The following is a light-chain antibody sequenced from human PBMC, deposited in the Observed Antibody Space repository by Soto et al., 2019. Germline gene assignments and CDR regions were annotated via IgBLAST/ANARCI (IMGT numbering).Light chain of an antibody. Sequence: SYELTQPPSVSVAPGQTARITCGGNNIGSKRVHWYQQKPGQAPVLVVYDDSDRHSGIPERFSGSNSGNTATLTISRVEAGDEADYYCQVWDSSSDHRVFGGGTKLTVL. CDR3: QVWDSSSDHRV. J-gene: IGLJ3*02. CDR1: NIGSKR. CDR2: DDS. V-gene: IGLV3-21*02.